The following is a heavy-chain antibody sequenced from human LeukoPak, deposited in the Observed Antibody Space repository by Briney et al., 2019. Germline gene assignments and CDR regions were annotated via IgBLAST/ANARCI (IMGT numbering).Heavy chain of an antibody. CDR1: GDSISRYY. CDR2: VYYSGST. CDR3: ARSGYAFGADAFDI. D-gene: IGHD3-16*01. J-gene: IGHJ3*02. Sequence: SETLSLTCTVSGDSISRYYWGWIRQPSGKGLEWIGYVYYSGSTQYNPSLNSRVTISVATSKKQFSLRLTSVTAADTAVYYCARSGYAFGADAFDIWGQGAMVAVPS. V-gene: IGHV4-59*08.